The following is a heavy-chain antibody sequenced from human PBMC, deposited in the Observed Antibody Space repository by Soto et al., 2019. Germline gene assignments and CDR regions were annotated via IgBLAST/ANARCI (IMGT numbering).Heavy chain of an antibody. CDR3: ARVLPPPGVPTGAFAI. D-gene: IGHD5-12*01. J-gene: IGHJ3*02. Sequence: ASVKVSCKASGYTFTSYGISWVRQAPGQGLEWMGWISAYNGNTNYAQKLQGRVTMTTDTSTSTAYMELRSLRSDDTAVYYCARVLPPPGVPTGAFAIWGQGTMVIVSS. V-gene: IGHV1-18*01. CDR2: ISAYNGNT. CDR1: GYTFTSYG.